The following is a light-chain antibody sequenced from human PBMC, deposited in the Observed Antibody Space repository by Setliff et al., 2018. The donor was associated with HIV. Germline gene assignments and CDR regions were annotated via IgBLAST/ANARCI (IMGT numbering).Light chain of an antibody. V-gene: IGLV2-14*03. CDR2: DVT. CDR3: TSYANSDAFI. J-gene: IGLJ1*01. CDR1: SSDVGAFDF. Sequence: QSVLTQPASVSGSPGQSITVSCTGTSSDVGAFDFVSWYQQHPGKAPELMIYDVTNRPSGVSNRFSGSKSGNTASLTISGLQAEDEADYYCTSYANSDAFIFGTGTKV.